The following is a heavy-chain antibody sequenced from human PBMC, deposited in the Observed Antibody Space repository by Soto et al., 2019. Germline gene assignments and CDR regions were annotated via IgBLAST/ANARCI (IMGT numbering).Heavy chain of an antibody. CDR2: INPNNGDT. Sequence: ASVKVSCKASRYTFTACFIHWVRQAPGQGLEWMGWINPNNGDTGYAEKFLGRLTMTRDTSINTAYMELNRLRSDDTAVYYCARESYNWNYDYWGQGSLVTVSS. D-gene: IGHD1-20*01. V-gene: IGHV1-2*02. CDR1: RYTFTACF. CDR3: ARESYNWNYDY. J-gene: IGHJ4*02.